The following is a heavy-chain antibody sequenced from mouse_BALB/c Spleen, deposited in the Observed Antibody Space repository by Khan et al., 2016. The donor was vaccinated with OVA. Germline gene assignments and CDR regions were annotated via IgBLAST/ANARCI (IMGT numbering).Heavy chain of an antibody. CDR1: GFNIKDTY. Sequence: EVQLQQSGAELVKPGASVKLSCTTSGFNIKDTYIHWVKQRPEQGLEWIGRIDPANGYTKFDPKFQGKATITTDTSSNTAYLQLSSLTSEDTAVYYCARDGYSPWFAYWGQGTLVTVSA. CDR2: IDPANGYT. CDR3: ARDGYSPWFAY. J-gene: IGHJ3*01. D-gene: IGHD2-3*01. V-gene: IGHV14-3*02.